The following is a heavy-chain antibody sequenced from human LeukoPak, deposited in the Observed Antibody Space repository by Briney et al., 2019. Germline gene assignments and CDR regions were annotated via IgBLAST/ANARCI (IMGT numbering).Heavy chain of an antibody. J-gene: IGHJ6*04. CDR1: GGTFSSYA. D-gene: IGHD3-10*01. V-gene: IGHV1-69*06. Sequence: SVKVSCKASGGTFSSYAISWVRQAPGQGLEWMGGIIPIFGTANYAQKFKGRVTITADKSTSTAYMELSSLRSEDTAVYYCARLLLWFGEAYYYYYYGMDVWGKGTTVTVSS. CDR2: IIPIFGTA. CDR3: ARLLLWFGEAYYYYYYGMDV.